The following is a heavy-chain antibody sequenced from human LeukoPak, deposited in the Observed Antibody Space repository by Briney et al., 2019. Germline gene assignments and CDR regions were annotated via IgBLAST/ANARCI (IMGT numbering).Heavy chain of an antibody. J-gene: IGHJ4*02. CDR2: ISNSGGSK. Sequence: GGSLRLSCAASGFTFSNHAMSWVRQAPGKGLEWVSTISNSGGSKFYAGSVKGRFTISTDTSNNTLYLQMHTLRVDDTAIYFCAKARYDFWSAKGDWGQGTLVTVSS. D-gene: IGHD3-3*01. V-gene: IGHV3-23*01. CDR3: AKARYDFWSAKGD. CDR1: GFTFSNHA.